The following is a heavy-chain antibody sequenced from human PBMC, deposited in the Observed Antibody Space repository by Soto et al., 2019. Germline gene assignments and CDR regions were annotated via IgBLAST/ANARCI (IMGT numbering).Heavy chain of an antibody. V-gene: IGHV4-4*07. CDR3: ARTVGAAYYFDF. Sequence: SETLSLTCTVSGDSMTKYYWSWIRQSAGKGLEWIGRIYTSGSTNYNPSLKSRVTMSIDTSNKHFSLSLKSVTAADTAVYYCARTVGAAYYFDFWGQGALVTAPQ. CDR2: IYTSGST. D-gene: IGHD1-26*01. CDR1: GDSMTKYY. J-gene: IGHJ4*02.